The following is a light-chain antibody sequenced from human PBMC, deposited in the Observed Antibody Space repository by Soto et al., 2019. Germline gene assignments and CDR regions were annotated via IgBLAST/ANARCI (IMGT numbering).Light chain of an antibody. CDR1: SSDVGGYIY. CDR3: CSYGGTYTDVV. CDR2: DVA. V-gene: IGLV2-11*01. J-gene: IGLJ2*01. Sequence: QSVLTQPHSVSGSPGQSVTISCTGTSSDVGGYIYVSWYQQHPGKAPRLMIYDVAKRPSWVPDRFSGSKSGNTVSLTISGLQAEDEADYYCCSYGGTYTDVVFGGGTKLTVL.